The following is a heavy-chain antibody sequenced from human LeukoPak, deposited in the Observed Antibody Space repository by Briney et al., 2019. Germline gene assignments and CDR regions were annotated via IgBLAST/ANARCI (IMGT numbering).Heavy chain of an antibody. CDR1: GYSFTSYW. CDR3: ARRYGSVSYYDYYYYYMDV. J-gene: IGHJ6*03. Sequence: GESLKISCTGSGYSFTSYWIGWVRQMPGKGLEWMGIIYPGDSDTRYSTSFQGQVTISADKSISTAFLQWSSLKASDTAMDCCARRYGSVSYYDYYYYYMDVWGKGTTVTVS. V-gene: IGHV5-51*01. D-gene: IGHD3-10*01. CDR2: IYPGDSDT.